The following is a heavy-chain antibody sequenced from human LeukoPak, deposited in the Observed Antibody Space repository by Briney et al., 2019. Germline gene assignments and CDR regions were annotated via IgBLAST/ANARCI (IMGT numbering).Heavy chain of an antibody. J-gene: IGHJ3*02. Sequence: GGSLRLSCAASGFIFSSYEMNWVRQAPGRGLEWVSYISDGSGTNIHYADSVKGRFTISRDNAKNSLYLHMTSLRAEDTGVYYCARDSGSGRDPASSAFDIWGQGTMVTVSS. CDR1: GFIFSSYE. V-gene: IGHV3-48*03. D-gene: IGHD2-15*01. CDR3: ARDSGSGRDPASSAFDI. CDR2: ISDGSGTNI.